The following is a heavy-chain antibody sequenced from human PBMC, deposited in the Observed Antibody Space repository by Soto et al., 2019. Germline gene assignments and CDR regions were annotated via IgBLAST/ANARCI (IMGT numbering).Heavy chain of an antibody. CDR1: GYTFTSYG. V-gene: IGHV1-3*01. J-gene: IGHJ6*02. CDR2: INAGNGNT. CDR3: SYGSGSFGNYYYGMDV. Sequence: ASVKVSCKASGYTFTSYGISWVRQAPGQRLEWMGWINAGNGNTKYSQKFQGRVTITRDTSASTAYMELSSLRSEDTAVYYCSYGSGSFGNYYYGMDVWGQGTTVTVSS. D-gene: IGHD3-10*01.